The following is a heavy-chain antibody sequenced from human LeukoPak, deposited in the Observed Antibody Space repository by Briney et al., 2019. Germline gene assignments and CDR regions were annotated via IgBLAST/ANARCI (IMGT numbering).Heavy chain of an antibody. CDR2: IYYSGST. CDR3: ARMAPEYWFDP. J-gene: IGHJ5*02. CDR1: GGSISSYY. Sequence: PSETLSLTCTVSGGSISSYYWSWIRQPPGKGLEWIGYIYYSGSTNCNPSLKSRVTISVDTSKNQFSLKLSSVTAADTAVYYCARMAPEYWFDPWGQGTLVTVSS. D-gene: IGHD1-14*01. V-gene: IGHV4-59*01.